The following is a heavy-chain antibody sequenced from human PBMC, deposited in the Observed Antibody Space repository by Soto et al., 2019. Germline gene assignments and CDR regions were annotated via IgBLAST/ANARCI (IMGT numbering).Heavy chain of an antibody. J-gene: IGHJ4*02. CDR3: AKDAQAVARTEIDY. CDR1: GFPFSSYA. V-gene: IGHV3-23*01. CDR2: ISGGGGST. D-gene: IGHD6-19*01. Sequence: EVQLLESGGGLVQPGGSLRLSCAASGFPFSSYAMSWVRQPPGKGLEWVSAISGGGGSTYYADSVKGRFTISRDNSKNTLYLQVNGLRAEDTAVYYCAKDAQAVARTEIDYWGQGSLVTVSS.